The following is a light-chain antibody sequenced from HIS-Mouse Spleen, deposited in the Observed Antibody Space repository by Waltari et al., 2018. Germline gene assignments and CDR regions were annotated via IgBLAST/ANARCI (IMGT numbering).Light chain of an antibody. Sequence: QSALTQPASVSWSPGQSITIPCPGTSSDVGSYNLVSWYQQHQGKAPKLMIYEGSKRPSGVSNRFSGSKSGNTASLTISGLQAEDEADYYCCSYAGSSTFVVVFGGGTKLTVL. CDR1: SSDVGSYNL. CDR3: CSYAGSSTFVVV. J-gene: IGLJ2*01. V-gene: IGLV2-23*03. CDR2: EGS.